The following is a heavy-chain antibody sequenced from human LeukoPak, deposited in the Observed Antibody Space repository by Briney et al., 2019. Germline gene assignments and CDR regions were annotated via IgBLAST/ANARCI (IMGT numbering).Heavy chain of an antibody. V-gene: IGHV4-30-2*01. CDR2: INHSGST. Sequence: PSQTLSLTCAVSGGSISSGGYSWSWIRQPPGKGLEWIGEINHSGSTNYNPSLKSRVTISVDTSKNQFSLKLSSVTAADTAVYYCARPRAYYGDYGNWGQGTLVTVSS. CDR1: GGSISSGGYS. CDR3: ARPRAYYGDYGN. D-gene: IGHD4-17*01. J-gene: IGHJ4*02.